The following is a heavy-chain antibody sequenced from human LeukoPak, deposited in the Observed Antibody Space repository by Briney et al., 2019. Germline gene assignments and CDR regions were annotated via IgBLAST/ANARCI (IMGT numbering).Heavy chain of an antibody. CDR3: ARPAYRGSYYDAFDI. CDR1: GGSISSSDW. Sequence: SETLSLTCAVSGGSISSSDWWSWVRQPPGKGLEWLGQIYYSGSTNYNPSLKSRVTISVDKSKNQFSLKLNSVTAADTAVYYCARPAYRGSYYDAFDIWGQGTMVTVSS. J-gene: IGHJ3*02. V-gene: IGHV4-4*02. D-gene: IGHD1-26*01. CDR2: IYYSGST.